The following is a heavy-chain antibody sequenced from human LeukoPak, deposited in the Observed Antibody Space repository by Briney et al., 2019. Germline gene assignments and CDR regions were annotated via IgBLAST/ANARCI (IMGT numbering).Heavy chain of an antibody. J-gene: IGHJ4*02. Sequence: PGGSLRLSCAASGFTFSSYWMHWVRQAPGKGLVWVSRINSDGSSTSYADSVKGRFTISRDNAKNTLYLQMNSLRAEDTAVYYCARTNDYGDYFDYWGQGTLVTVSS. CDR3: ARTNDYGDYFDY. CDR2: INSDGSST. D-gene: IGHD4-17*01. CDR1: GFTFSSYW. V-gene: IGHV3-74*01.